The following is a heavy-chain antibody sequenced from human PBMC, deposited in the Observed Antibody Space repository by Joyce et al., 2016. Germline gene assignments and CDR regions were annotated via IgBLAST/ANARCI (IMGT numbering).Heavy chain of an antibody. CDR3: ASAAVRGVMVGWFDP. V-gene: IGHV3-21*06. CDR2: ISSSSSYI. CDR1: GFSFSSYD. D-gene: IGHD3-10*01. J-gene: IGHJ5*02. Sequence: EVQLVESGGGLVKRGGYLRLPCAASGFSFSSYDMNWVRPAPGKGLEWVSSISSSSSYIYYADSVKGRFTISRDNAKNSLFLQMNSLRAEDTAVYYCASAAVRGVMVGWFDPWGQGTLVTVSS.